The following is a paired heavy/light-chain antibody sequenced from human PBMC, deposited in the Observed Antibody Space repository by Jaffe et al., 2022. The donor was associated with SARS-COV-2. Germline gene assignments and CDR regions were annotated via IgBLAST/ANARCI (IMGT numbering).Heavy chain of an antibody. J-gene: IGHJ4*02. V-gene: IGHV3-74*01. CDR1: GFSISPYG. D-gene: IGHD3-22*01. Sequence: EVQLVESGGGLVQSGGSLRLSCAASGFSISPYGVHWVRQVPGKGLVWVSYISPDGTNKAYADSVKGRFTISRDNAKNTLKLQMNSLRAEDTAVYYCTRDYYFSVDYWGRGTLVTVSS. CDR2: ISPDGTNK. CDR3: TRDYYFSVDY.
Light chain of an antibody. Sequence: DVVMTQSPLSLPVTLGQPASISCRSSQSLVHSDGNTHLSWFQQRPGQSPRRLIYKVSNRDSGVPDRFSGGGSGTDYTLEISRVEGEDVGLYYCMQGAHWPYTFGQGTKLEIK. CDR2: KVS. CDR1: QSLVHSDGNTH. J-gene: IGKJ2*01. CDR3: MQGAHWPYT. V-gene: IGKV2-30*02.